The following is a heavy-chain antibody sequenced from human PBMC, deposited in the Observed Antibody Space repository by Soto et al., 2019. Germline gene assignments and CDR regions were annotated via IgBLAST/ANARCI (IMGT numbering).Heavy chain of an antibody. CDR3: ARVFGYCSGGSCSSGPTAYYYYGMDV. J-gene: IGHJ6*02. CDR2: ISAYNGNT. V-gene: IGHV1-18*01. CDR1: GYTLTSYG. Sequence: ASVKVSCKASGYTLTSYGISWVRQAPGQGLEWMGWISAYNGNTNYAQKLQGRVTMTTDTSTSTAYMELRSLRSDDTAVYYCARVFGYCSGGSCSSGPTAYYYYGMDVWGQ. D-gene: IGHD2-15*01.